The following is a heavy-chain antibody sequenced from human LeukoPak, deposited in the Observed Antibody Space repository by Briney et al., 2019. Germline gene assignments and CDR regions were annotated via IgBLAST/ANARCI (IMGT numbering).Heavy chain of an antibody. D-gene: IGHD2-15*01. CDR1: GGSFSGYY. Sequence: SETLSLTCAVHGGSFSGYYWSWIRQPPGKGLEWIGEINHSGSTNYNPSLKSRVTISVDTSKNQFSLKLSSVTAADTAVYYCASVVANWFDPWGQGTLVTVSS. CDR3: ASVVANWFDP. J-gene: IGHJ5*02. CDR2: INHSGST. V-gene: IGHV4-34*01.